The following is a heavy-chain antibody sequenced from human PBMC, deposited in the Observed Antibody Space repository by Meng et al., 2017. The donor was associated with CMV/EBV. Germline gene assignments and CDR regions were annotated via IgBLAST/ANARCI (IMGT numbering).Heavy chain of an antibody. J-gene: IGHJ6*02. Sequence: GGSLRLSCAASGFTFSSYSMNWVRQAPGKGLEWVSSISSSSYIYYADSVKGRFTISRDNAKNSLYLQMNSLRAEDTAVYYCARAEDIVVVPAARHLYYYYYGMDVWGQGTTVTVSS. CDR3: ARAEDIVVVPAARHLYYYYYGMDV. V-gene: IGHV3-21*01. CDR2: ISSSSYI. CDR1: GFTFSSYS. D-gene: IGHD2-2*01.